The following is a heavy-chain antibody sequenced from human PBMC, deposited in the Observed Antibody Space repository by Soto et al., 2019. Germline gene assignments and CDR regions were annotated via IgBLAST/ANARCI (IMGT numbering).Heavy chain of an antibody. Sequence: EVQLVESGGGLVQPGRSLRLSCSASGFTFDDYAMHWVRQAPGKGLEWVSSISWNSGSIGYADSVKGRFTISRDNAKNSLYLQMNSLRAEDTVLYYCAKDAWKVTNGFDLWGQGTQVTVSS. CDR3: AKDAWKVTNGFDL. CDR2: ISWNSGSI. D-gene: IGHD4-4*01. V-gene: IGHV3-9*01. J-gene: IGHJ5*02. CDR1: GFTFDDYA.